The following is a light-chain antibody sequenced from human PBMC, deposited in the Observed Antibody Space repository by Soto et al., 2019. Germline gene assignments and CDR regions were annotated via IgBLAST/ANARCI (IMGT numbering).Light chain of an antibody. CDR3: HQYGSSHLT. CDR2: GAS. Sequence: EIVLTQSPATLSLSPGERATLSCRASQTVSSYLAWYQQKAGQAPRLLIYGASSRATGIPDRFSGSGSGTDFTLSIRTLEPEDFAVYYCHQYGSSHLTSGGGPQVEN. CDR1: QTVSSY. V-gene: IGKV3-20*01. J-gene: IGKJ4*01.